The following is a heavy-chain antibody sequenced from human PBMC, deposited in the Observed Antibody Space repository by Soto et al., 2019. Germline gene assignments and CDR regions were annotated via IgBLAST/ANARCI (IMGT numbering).Heavy chain of an antibody. CDR3: ARKVLGSTSRPDWWYFDL. CDR2: ISGGGDRT. Sequence: VQLLESGGGLVQPGGSLRLSCVGSGFTFINYAMNWVRQTPGKGLEWVSGISGGGDRTFDADSVKGRFTISRDNSKNTANLQMISLRADYTAVYYCARKVLGSTSRPDWWYFDLWGRGTLVTVSS. V-gene: IGHV3-23*01. J-gene: IGHJ2*01. CDR1: GFTFINYA. D-gene: IGHD2-2*01.